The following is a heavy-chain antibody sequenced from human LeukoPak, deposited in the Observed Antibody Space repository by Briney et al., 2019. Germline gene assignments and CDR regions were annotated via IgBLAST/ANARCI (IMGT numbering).Heavy chain of an antibody. CDR2: IYYTGST. CDR1: GGSIISSSDY. D-gene: IGHD1-26*01. V-gene: IGHV4-39*01. J-gene: IGHJ4*02. Sequence: SEGLSLTSTVSGGSIISSSDYWGWIRQPPGKGLEWIAAIYYTGSTYYNPSLRSRVTISVDTSKNQFSLRLTSVTAADTAVYYCTRRTGSRSNWGQGTLVTVDS. CDR3: TRRTGSRSN.